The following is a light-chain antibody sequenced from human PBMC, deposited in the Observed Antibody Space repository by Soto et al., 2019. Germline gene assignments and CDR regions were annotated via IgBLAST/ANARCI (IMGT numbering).Light chain of an antibody. V-gene: IGKV3-15*01. CDR2: GAS. CDR3: QHYNGWPAWT. J-gene: IGKJ1*01. Sequence: EIVMMQSPATLSVSPGERATLSCRASQSVSTYIAWYQQKPGQPPRLLIYGASTRASGIPARFSGSGSGTEFTLTLSSLQSEDFAVYYCQHYNGWPAWTFGHGPKEEL. CDR1: QSVSTY.